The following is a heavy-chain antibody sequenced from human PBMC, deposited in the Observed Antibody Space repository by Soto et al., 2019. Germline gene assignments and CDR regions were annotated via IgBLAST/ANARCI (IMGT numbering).Heavy chain of an antibody. Sequence: PSETLSLTCTVSGASISTYYWNWIRQPPGKGLEWVGYIYYGGSTSYNPSLKSRVTISVDTSKNQFSLELTSVTAADTAIYYCARHCSSTSCYAWGQGALVTVSS. D-gene: IGHD2-2*01. J-gene: IGHJ5*02. CDR2: IYYGGST. CDR3: ARHCSSTSCYA. V-gene: IGHV4-59*08. CDR1: GASISTYY.